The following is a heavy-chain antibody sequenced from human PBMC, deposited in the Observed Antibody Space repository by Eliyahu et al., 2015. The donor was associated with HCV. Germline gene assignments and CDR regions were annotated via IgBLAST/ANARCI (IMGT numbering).Heavy chain of an antibody. CDR2: ISSSSSYI. V-gene: IGHV3-21*01. CDR3: ARVEAGDSAFDI. CDR1: GFTFSSYS. J-gene: IGHJ3*02. Sequence: EVQLVESGGGLVKPGGSLRLSCAASGFTFSSYSMNWVRQAPGKGLEWVSSISSSSSYIYYADSVKGRFTISRDNAKNSLYLQMNSLRAEDTAVYYCARVEAGDSAFDIWGQGTMVTVSS. D-gene: IGHD7-27*01.